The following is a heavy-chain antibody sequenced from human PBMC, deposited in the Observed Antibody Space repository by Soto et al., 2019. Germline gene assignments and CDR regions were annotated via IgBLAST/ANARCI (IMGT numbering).Heavy chain of an antibody. CDR3: ARDAEYCSGGSCYSLLKRIDY. J-gene: IGHJ4*02. CDR1: GYTFTSYG. CDR2: ISAYNGNT. Sequence: ASVKVSCKASGYTFTSYGISWVRQAPGQGLEWMGWISAYNGNTNYAQKLQGRVTMTTDTSTSTAYMELRSLRSDDTAVYYCARDAEYCSGGSCYSLLKRIDYWGQGTLVNVSS. D-gene: IGHD2-15*01. V-gene: IGHV1-18*01.